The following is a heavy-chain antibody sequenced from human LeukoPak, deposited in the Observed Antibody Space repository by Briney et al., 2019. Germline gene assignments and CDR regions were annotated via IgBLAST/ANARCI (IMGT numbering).Heavy chain of an antibody. CDR1: GFTFSSYA. CDR2: ISGSGGST. Sequence: PGGSLRLSCAASGFTFSSYAMSWVRQAPGKGLDWVSAISGSGGSTYYADSVKGRFTISRDNSKNTLYLQMNSLRAEDTAVYYCAKDLGELLWAYMDVWGKGTTVTVSS. CDR3: AKDLGELLWAYMDV. V-gene: IGHV3-23*01. D-gene: IGHD2-2*01. J-gene: IGHJ6*03.